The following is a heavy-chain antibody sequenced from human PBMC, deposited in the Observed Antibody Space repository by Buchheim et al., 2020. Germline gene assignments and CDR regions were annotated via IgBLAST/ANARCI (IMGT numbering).Heavy chain of an antibody. CDR1: GFTFSSYA. D-gene: IGHD1-26*01. V-gene: IGHV3-23*01. CDR2: ISGSGGST. Sequence: EVQLLESGGGLVQPGGSLRLSCAASGFTFSSYAMSWVRQAPGKGLEWVSAISGSGGSTYYADSVKGRFTISRDNSKNTLYLQMNSLRAEDTAVYYCAKDYQGIVIVGATWGVDYFDYWGQGTL. J-gene: IGHJ4*02. CDR3: AKDYQGIVIVGATWGVDYFDY.